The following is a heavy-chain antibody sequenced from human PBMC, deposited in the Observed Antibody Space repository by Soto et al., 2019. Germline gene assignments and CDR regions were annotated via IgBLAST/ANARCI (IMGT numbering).Heavy chain of an antibody. CDR1: GDSVSSNSAA. V-gene: IGHV6-1*01. CDR2: TYYSSKWYN. Sequence: QVQLQQSGPVLVKPSQTLSLTCAISGDSVSSNSAAWDWIRQSPSRCLEWLGRTYYSSKWYNDYAVYVKSRITINPDTSKNQFSLQLKSVTPEDTAVYYCARGGLGTTGTFDSWGQGTLVTVSS. J-gene: IGHJ4*02. CDR3: ARGGLGTTGTFDS. D-gene: IGHD1-1*01.